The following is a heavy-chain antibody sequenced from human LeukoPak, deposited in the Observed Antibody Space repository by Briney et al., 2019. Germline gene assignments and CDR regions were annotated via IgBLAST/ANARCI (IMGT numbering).Heavy chain of an antibody. CDR1: GFTFYTYS. CDR2: ISSSGTYT. V-gene: IGHV3-21*01. J-gene: IGHJ5*02. CDR3: ARETYP. Sequence: GGSLRLSCAASGFTFYTYSMNWVRQAPGKGLEWVSSISSSGTYTYYADSVKGRFTISRDNAKNSLYLQMNSLRAEDTAVYYCARETYPWGQGTLVTVSS.